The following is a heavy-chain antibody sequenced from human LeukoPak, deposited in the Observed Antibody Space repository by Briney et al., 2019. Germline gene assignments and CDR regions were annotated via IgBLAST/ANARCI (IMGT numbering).Heavy chain of an antibody. Sequence: SETLSLTCAVYGGSFSGYYWSWIRQPPGKGLEWIGEINHSGSTNYNPSLKSRVTISVDTSKNQFSLKLSSVTAEDTAVYYCARVATYYYDSSGSDYWGQGTLVTVSS. V-gene: IGHV4-34*01. D-gene: IGHD3-22*01. CDR3: ARVATYYYDSSGSDY. CDR2: INHSGST. CDR1: GGSFSGYY. J-gene: IGHJ4*02.